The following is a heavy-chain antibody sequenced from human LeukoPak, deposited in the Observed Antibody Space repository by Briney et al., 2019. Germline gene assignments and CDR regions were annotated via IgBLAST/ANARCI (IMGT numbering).Heavy chain of an antibody. CDR1: GFTFSGYS. CDR3: ARDRAVKARIGGMDV. Sequence: XGSLRLSCEASGFTFSGYSMNWVRQAPGNGLEWVSYISESSSHTYNADSVKGRFTISRDNAKNSLYLQMNSLRVEDTGIYYCARDRAVKARIGGMDVWGQGTTVIVSS. D-gene: IGHD5-24*01. J-gene: IGHJ6*02. V-gene: IGHV3-21*06. CDR2: ISESSSHT.